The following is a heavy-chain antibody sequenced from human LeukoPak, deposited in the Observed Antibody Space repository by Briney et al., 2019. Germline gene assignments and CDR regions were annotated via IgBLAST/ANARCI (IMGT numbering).Heavy chain of an antibody. CDR1: GYTFTSYG. J-gene: IGHJ3*02. V-gene: IGHV1-18*01. CDR2: ISAYNGNT. CDR3: ARDGLRFPRGAFVI. D-gene: IGHD3-3*01. Sequence: ASVKVSCKASGYTFTSYGISWVRQAPGQGLEWMGWISAYNGNTDYAQKLQGRVTMTTDTSTSTAYMELRSLRSDDTAVYYCARDGLRFPRGAFVIWGQGTMVTVSS.